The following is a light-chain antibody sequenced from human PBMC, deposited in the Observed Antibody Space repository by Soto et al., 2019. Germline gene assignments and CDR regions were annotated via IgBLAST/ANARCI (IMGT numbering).Light chain of an antibody. V-gene: IGKV3-20*01. Sequence: EIVLTQSPGTLSLSTGERATLSCRASQSVRSSYLAWYQLKPGQAPRLLIYGASSRATGIPDRFSGSGSGTDFTLTISRLEPEDFAVYYCQHYGTSWWTFGQGTKVDIK. J-gene: IGKJ1*01. CDR3: QHYGTSWWT. CDR2: GAS. CDR1: QSVRSSY.